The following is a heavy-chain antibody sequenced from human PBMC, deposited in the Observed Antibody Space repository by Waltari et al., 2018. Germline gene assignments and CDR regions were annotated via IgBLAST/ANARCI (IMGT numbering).Heavy chain of an antibody. CDR1: GYRFSDYY. J-gene: IGHJ4*02. CDR3: LRGQGYSYGHDF. Sequence: QVQLVQSGADVKKPGASVVVSCEVSGYRFSDYYIHWVRQAPGQGLEWMGWINPHDGGTEYAQQCQGSVTMTRDPSINTAYMELGSLQSGDTAVYYCLRGQGYSYGHDFWGQGTLVTVSS. D-gene: IGHD5-18*01. CDR2: INPHDGGT. V-gene: IGHV1-2*02.